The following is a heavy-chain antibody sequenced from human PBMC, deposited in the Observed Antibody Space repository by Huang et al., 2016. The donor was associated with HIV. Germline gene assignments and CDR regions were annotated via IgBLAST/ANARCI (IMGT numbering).Heavy chain of an antibody. CDR1: GGSFSAYD. Sequence: QVQLQQWGAGLLKPSETLSLTCAVYGGSFSAYDWSWIRQPPGQGLEWIGEINHSGSTNSNPYLKSRVTISVDTSKNQFSLKLTSVTAADTAVYYCASKPTYDSSGYSAVDFWGQGTRVTVSS. V-gene: IGHV4-34*01. CDR2: INHSGST. J-gene: IGHJ4*02. CDR3: ASKPTYDSSGYSAVDF. D-gene: IGHD3-22*01.